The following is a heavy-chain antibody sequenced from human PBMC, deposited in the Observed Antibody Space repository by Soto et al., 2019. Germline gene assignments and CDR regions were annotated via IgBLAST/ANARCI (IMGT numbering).Heavy chain of an antibody. V-gene: IGHV1-24*01. D-gene: IGHD6-13*01. CDR3: ATVRIAAACTWLWFDP. J-gene: IGHJ5*02. Sequence: QVQLVQSGAEVKKPGASVKVSCKVSGYTLTELSMHWVRQAPGKGREWMGGFDPEDGETIYAQKFQGRVTMTEDTSTDTAYMELSSLRSEDTAVYYCATVRIAAACTWLWFDPWGQGTLVTVSS. CDR2: FDPEDGET. CDR1: GYTLTELS.